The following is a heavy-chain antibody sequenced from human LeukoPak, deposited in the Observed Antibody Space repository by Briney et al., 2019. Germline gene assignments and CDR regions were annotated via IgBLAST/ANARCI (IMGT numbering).Heavy chain of an antibody. CDR1: GFTFSSSD. CDR3: ARVREDSSGYWWYFDY. J-gene: IGHJ4*02. Sequence: PGRSLRLSCAASGFTFSSSDMHWVRQAPGKGLEWVAVIWYDESNKYYADSVKGRFTISRDNSKNTLYLQMNSLRAEDTALYYCARVREDSSGYWWYFDYWGQGTLVTVSS. D-gene: IGHD3-22*01. V-gene: IGHV3-33*01. CDR2: IWYDESNK.